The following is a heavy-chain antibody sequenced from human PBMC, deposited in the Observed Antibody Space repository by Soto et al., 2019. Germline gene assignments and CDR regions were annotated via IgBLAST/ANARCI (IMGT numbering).Heavy chain of an antibody. CDR1: GFTFSSYA. Sequence: GGSLRLSCAASGFTFSSYAMSWVRQAPGKGLEWVSAISGSGTIYYADSVKGRFTISRDNAKNSLYLQMNSLRAEDTAVYFCVREYCSGGTCSDAFDIWGQGTLVTVSS. J-gene: IGHJ3*02. D-gene: IGHD2-15*01. V-gene: IGHV3-23*01. CDR2: ISGSGTI. CDR3: VREYCSGGTCSDAFDI.